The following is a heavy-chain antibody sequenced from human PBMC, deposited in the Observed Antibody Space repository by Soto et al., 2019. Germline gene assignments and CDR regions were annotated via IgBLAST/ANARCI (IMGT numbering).Heavy chain of an antibody. Sequence: PGGSLRLSCAASGFTFSNAWMSWVRQAPGKGLEWVGRIKSKTDGGTTDYAAPVKGRLTISRDDSKNTLYLQMNRLKTEDTAVYYCISSYITGGMDVCGQGTTVTVSS. CDR1: GFTFSNAW. J-gene: IGHJ6*02. V-gene: IGHV3-15*01. CDR3: ISSYITGGMDV. CDR2: IKSKTDGGTT. D-gene: IGHD3-16*01.